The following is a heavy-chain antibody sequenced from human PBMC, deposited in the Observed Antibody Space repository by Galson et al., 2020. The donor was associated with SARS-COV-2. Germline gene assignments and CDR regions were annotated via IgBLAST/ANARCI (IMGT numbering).Heavy chain of an antibody. J-gene: IGHJ4*02. D-gene: IGHD3-10*01. V-gene: IGHV4-39*07. CDR3: ARAFRFPSSRYGWGSYKV. CDR2: IYYSGST. Sequence: SQTLSLTCTVSGGSIKSSSYYWGWIRQPPGKGLEWIGNIYYSGSTYYNPSLKSRVTISVDTSKNQFSLKLNSVAAADTAVYFCARAFRFPSSRYGWGSYKVWGQGTLVTASS. CDR1: GGSIKSSSYY.